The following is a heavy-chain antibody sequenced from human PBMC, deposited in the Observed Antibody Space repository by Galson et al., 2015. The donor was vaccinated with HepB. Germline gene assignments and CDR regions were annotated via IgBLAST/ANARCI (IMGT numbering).Heavy chain of an antibody. V-gene: IGHV3-11*01. CDR3: AREGWLRAGYFDN. J-gene: IGHJ4*02. CDR1: GFIFSDYY. Sequence: SLRLSCAASGFIFSDYYMSWIRQAPGKGLEWISYISNSGNTIYYADSVKGRFTISRDNARNPLYLQMKSLRADDTAVYYYAREGWLRAGYFDNWGQGTRVTVSS. D-gene: IGHD5-12*01. CDR2: ISNSGNTI.